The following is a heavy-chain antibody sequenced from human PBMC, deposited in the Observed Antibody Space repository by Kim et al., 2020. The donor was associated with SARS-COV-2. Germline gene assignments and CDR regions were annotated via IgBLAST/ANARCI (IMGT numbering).Heavy chain of an antibody. Sequence: KSRVTISVDTSKNQFSLKLSSVTAADTAVYYCARSFDSSGYYGLMYYFDYWGQGTLVTVSS. D-gene: IGHD3-22*01. CDR3: ARSFDSSGYYGLMYYFDY. J-gene: IGHJ4*02. V-gene: IGHV4-59*01.